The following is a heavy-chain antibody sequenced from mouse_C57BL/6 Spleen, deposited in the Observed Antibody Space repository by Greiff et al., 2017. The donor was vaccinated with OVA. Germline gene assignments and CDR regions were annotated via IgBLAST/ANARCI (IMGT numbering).Heavy chain of an antibody. Sequence: EVMLVESGGGLVKPGGSLKLSCAASGFTFSDYGMHWVRQAPEKGLEWVAYISSGSSTIYYADTVKGRFTISRDNAKNTLFLQMTSLRSEDTAMYYCARPYYGAMDYWGQGTSVTVSS. J-gene: IGHJ4*01. CDR3: ARPYYGAMDY. V-gene: IGHV5-17*01. CDR2: ISSGSSTI. CDR1: GFTFSDYG. D-gene: IGHD1-1*01.